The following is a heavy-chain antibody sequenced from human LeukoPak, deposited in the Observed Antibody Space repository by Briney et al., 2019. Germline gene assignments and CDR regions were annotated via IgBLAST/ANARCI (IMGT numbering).Heavy chain of an antibody. V-gene: IGHV3-23*01. CDR3: AKDLEDRGYSYGLPGDWFDP. CDR2: ISGSGGST. Sequence: GGSLRLSCAASGFTFSSYWMSWARQAPGKGLEWVSAISGSGGSTYYADSVKGRFTISRDNSKNTLYLQMNSLRAEDTAVYYCAKDLEDRGYSYGLPGDWFDPWGREPWSPSPQ. CDR1: GFTFSSYW. J-gene: IGHJ5*02. D-gene: IGHD5-18*01.